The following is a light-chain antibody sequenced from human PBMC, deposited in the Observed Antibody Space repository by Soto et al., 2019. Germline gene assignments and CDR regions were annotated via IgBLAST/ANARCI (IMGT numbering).Light chain of an antibody. CDR2: DAS. CDR1: QSVTTN. V-gene: IGKV3-15*01. J-gene: IGKJ4*01. CDR3: QQYDRWPVT. Sequence: EVVMTQSPATLSVSPGERVTFSCRASQSVTTNLAWYQHKPGQSPRLLISDASTGASGIPPRFSGGGSGTEFTLTIDRLQSADFAVYYCQQYDRWPVTFGGGTKVDIK.